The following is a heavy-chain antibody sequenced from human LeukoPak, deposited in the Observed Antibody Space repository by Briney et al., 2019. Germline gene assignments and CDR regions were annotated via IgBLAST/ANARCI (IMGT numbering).Heavy chain of an antibody. CDR2: MSTSSTYI. CDR3: VRDFAFGFCNTTTCRYPFDS. J-gene: IGHJ4*02. V-gene: IGHV3-21*06. Sequence: PGGSLRLSCAASGFNFRSYNMNWVRQAPGKGLEWVSSMSTSSTYIYYADSIKGRFTISRDDARSLLYLQMDSLRAEDTAVYYCVRDFAFGFCNTTTCRYPFDSWGQGTLVTVSS. D-gene: IGHD3-16*01. CDR1: GFNFRSYN.